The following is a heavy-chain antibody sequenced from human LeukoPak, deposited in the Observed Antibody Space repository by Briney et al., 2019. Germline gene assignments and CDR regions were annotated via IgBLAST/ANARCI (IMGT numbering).Heavy chain of an antibody. V-gene: IGHV4-4*02. CDR1: GGSISSSNW. CDR2: IYHSGST. Sequence: SETLSLTCAVSGGSISSSNWWSWVRLPPGKGLEWIGEIYHSGSTNYNPSLKSRVTISVDKSKNQFSLKLSSVTAADTAVYYCARDSRTYYDYVWGSYRGGTNWFDPWGQGTLVTVSS. CDR3: ARDSRTYYDYVWGSYRGGTNWFDP. J-gene: IGHJ5*02. D-gene: IGHD3-16*02.